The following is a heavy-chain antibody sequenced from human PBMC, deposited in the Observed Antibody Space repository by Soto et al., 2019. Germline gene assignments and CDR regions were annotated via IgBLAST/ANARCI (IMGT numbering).Heavy chain of an antibody. Sequence: PSETLSLTCSVSGCSIRTVGHYWTWIRQPPGKGLEWIGSIYHTGSTYYSKSLRSRLTMSVDTSKSQFSLRLSSVTAADTAVYYCARATGTLRSRNCDYWGQGSLVTVSS. CDR2: IYHTGST. D-gene: IGHD1-1*01. V-gene: IGHV4-31*03. CDR3: ARATGTLRSRNCDY. J-gene: IGHJ4*02. CDR1: GCSIRTVGHY.